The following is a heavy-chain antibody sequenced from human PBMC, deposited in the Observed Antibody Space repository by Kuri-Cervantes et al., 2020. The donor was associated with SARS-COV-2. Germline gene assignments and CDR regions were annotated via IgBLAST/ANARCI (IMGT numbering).Heavy chain of an antibody. D-gene: IGHD4-17*01. CDR1: GGSFSGYY. J-gene: IGHJ4*02. CDR3: ARDLDDYGDSPGY. CDR2: INHSGST. Sequence: SETLSLTCAVYGGSFSGYYWSWIRQPPGKGLEWIGEINHSGSTNYNPSLKSRVTISADTSKNQFSLKLSSVTAADTAVYYCARDLDDYGDSPGYWGQGTLVTVSS. V-gene: IGHV4-34*01.